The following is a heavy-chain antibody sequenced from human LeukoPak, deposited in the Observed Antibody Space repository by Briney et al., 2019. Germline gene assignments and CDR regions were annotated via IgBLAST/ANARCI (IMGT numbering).Heavy chain of an antibody. V-gene: IGHV3-15*01. CDR1: GFTFSNAW. D-gene: IGHD3-10*01. Sequence: GGSLRLSCAASGFTFSNAWMSWVRQAPGKGLEWVGRIKSKTDGGTTDYAAPVKGRFTISRDDSKNTLYLQMNSLKTEDTAVYYCTTDQVPYGSGSYYSDYWGQGTLVTVSS. CDR2: IKSKTDGGTT. J-gene: IGHJ4*02. CDR3: TTDQVPYGSGSYYSDY.